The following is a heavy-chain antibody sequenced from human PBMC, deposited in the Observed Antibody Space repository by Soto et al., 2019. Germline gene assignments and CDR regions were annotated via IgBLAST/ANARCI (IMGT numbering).Heavy chain of an antibody. CDR2: IYYSGST. CDR1: GGSISSYY. Sequence: QVQLQESGPGLVKSSETLSLTCTVSGGSISSYYWSWIRQPPGKGLEWIGDIYYSGSTNYNPSLKSRVTISVDTSKNQFSLKLSSVTVADTAVYYCARYSGYSSNWYPFDIWGQGTMVTVSS. V-gene: IGHV4-59*08. CDR3: ARYSGYSSNWYPFDI. D-gene: IGHD6-13*01. J-gene: IGHJ3*02.